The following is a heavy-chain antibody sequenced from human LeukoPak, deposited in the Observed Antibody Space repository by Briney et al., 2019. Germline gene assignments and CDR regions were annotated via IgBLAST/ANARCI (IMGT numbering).Heavy chain of an antibody. CDR2: IYYSGST. D-gene: IGHD6-19*01. CDR1: GGSISSYY. Sequence: SEALSLTCSVSGGSISSYYWSLIRQPPGKGLEWIGYIYYSGSTNYNPSLKSRVTMSVDTSKNQFSLKLTSVTAADTAVYYCARLRPVAGYDAFDIWGHGTMVTVSS. V-gene: IGHV4-59*08. J-gene: IGHJ3*02. CDR3: ARLRPVAGYDAFDI.